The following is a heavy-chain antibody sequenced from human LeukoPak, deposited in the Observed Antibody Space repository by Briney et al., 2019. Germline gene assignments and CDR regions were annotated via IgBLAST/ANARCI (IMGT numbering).Heavy chain of an antibody. J-gene: IGHJ6*02. CDR2: IYYSGST. Sequence: SSETLSLTCTVSGGSISSYYWSWIRQPPGKGLEWIGYIYYSGSTNYNPSLKSRVTISVDTSKNQFSLKLSSVTAADTAVYYCARLRLNRYYYYGMDVWGQGTTVTVSS. CDR3: ARLRLNRYYYYGMDV. V-gene: IGHV4-59*08. D-gene: IGHD1-14*01. CDR1: GGSISSYY.